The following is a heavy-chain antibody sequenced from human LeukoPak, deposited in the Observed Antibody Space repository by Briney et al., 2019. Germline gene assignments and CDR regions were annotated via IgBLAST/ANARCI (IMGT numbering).Heavy chain of an antibody. D-gene: IGHD3-10*01. J-gene: IGHJ4*01. CDR3: ARENSDGSGSYYLTYFDY. Sequence: PGRSLRLSCAASGFTFSSYAMHWVRQAPGKGLEWVAVISYDGSNKYYADSVKGRFTISRDNSKNTLYLQMNSLRAEDTAVYYCARENSDGSGSYYLTYFDYWGQEPWSPSPQ. CDR2: ISYDGSNK. CDR1: GFTFSSYA. V-gene: IGHV3-30*04.